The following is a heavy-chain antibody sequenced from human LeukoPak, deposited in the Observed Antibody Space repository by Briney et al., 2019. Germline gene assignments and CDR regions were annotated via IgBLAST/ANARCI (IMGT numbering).Heavy chain of an antibody. CDR3: ARLSDNDRETFGGVHGLSYYFDY. J-gene: IGHJ4*02. D-gene: IGHD3-16*01. CDR2: ISNSGGTT. V-gene: IGHV3-23*01. Sequence: GGSLRLSCAASGFTFSSYAMSWVRQAPGKGLEWVSTISNSGGTTYYADSVKGRFTISRDDSENTLYLQMNSLRAEDTAVYYCARLSDNDRETFGGVHGLSYYFDYWGQGTLVTVSS. CDR1: GFTFSSYA.